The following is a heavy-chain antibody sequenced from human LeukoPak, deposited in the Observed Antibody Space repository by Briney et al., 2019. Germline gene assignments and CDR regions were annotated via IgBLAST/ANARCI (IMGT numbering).Heavy chain of an antibody. V-gene: IGHV1-18*01. CDR3: ARDLGIAAAGNDY. CDR1: GYTFSSYA. Sequence: PRASVKVSCKASGYTFSSYAMNWVRQAPGQGLEWMGWISAYNGNTNYAQKLQGRVTMTTDTSTSTAYMELRSLRSDDTAVYYCARDLGIAAAGNDYWGQGTLVTVSS. J-gene: IGHJ4*02. D-gene: IGHD6-13*01. CDR2: ISAYNGNT.